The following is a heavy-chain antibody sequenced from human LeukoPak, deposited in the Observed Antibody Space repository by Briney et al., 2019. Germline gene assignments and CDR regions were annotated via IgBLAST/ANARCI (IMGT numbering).Heavy chain of an antibody. CDR1: GFTFSGYY. Sequence: GGSLRLSCAASGFTFSGYYMSWIRQAPGKGLEWVSYISSSGSTIYYADSVKGRFTISRDNAKNSLYLQMNSLRAEDTAVYYCAREAYSSSWYGAFDIWGQGTMVTVSS. J-gene: IGHJ3*02. V-gene: IGHV3-11*04. D-gene: IGHD6-13*01. CDR2: ISSSGSTI. CDR3: AREAYSSSWYGAFDI.